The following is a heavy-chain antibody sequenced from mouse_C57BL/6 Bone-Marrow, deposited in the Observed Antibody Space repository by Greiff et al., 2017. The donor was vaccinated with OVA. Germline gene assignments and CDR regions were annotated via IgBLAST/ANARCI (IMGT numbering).Heavy chain of an antibody. CDR2: IYPVSGDT. J-gene: IGHJ4*01. CDR3: GRGGAGPYYYAMDY. D-gene: IGHD4-1*01. Sequence: VQLQQSGAELASPGASVTLSCKASGYTFTDHIMNWVKKRPGQGLEWIGRIYPVSGDTNYNQKFMGKATFSVDQSSNSVYMVLNSLTTEDPAVYYGGRGGAGPYYYAMDYWGQGTSVTVSS. CDR1: GYTFTDHI. V-gene: IGHV1-11*01.